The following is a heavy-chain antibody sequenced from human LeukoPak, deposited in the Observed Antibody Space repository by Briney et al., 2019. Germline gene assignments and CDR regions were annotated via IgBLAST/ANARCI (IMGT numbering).Heavy chain of an antibody. CDR1: GGSLSGYY. Sequence: SETLSLTCTVSGGSLSGYYWSWIRQPPGKGLEWRGYIYYSGSTNYNPSLTSRVTISVDTSKNMFSLTLSAVTAPDTAVYYCASNYYGSGSLVYWGEGNLVTVSS. D-gene: IGHD3-10*01. CDR2: IYYSGST. V-gene: IGHV4-59*08. J-gene: IGHJ4*02. CDR3: ASNYYGSGSLVY.